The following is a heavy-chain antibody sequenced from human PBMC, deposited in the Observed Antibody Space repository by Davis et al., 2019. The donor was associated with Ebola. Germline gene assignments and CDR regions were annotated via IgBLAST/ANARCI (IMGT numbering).Heavy chain of an antibody. CDR2: INWNGGST. D-gene: IGHD3-9*01. V-gene: IGHV3-20*01. CDR1: GFTFDAYA. J-gene: IGHJ5*02. CDR3: ARVNALTGYSRFDP. Sequence: GGSLRLSCAASGFTFDAYAMSWVRQAPGKGLEWVSGINWNGGSTGYADSVKGRFTISRDNAKSSLYLQMNSLRAEDTALYHCARVNALTGYSRFDPWGQGTQVTVSS.